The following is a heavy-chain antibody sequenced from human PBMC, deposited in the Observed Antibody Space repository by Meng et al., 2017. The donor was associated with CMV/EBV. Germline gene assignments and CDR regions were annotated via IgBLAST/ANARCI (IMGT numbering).Heavy chain of an antibody. D-gene: IGHD3-16*01. CDR3: AGSRPGGGACDY. CDR1: GASIKNDN. CDR2: IQVIGHT. J-gene: IGHJ4*02. V-gene: IGHV4-4*07. Sequence: QVKIQESGPGLVKPSESLSLTCIVSGASIKNDNRNWVRQPAGQGLEWIGLIQVIGHTVYNPSLKSRVTVSLDASKSQFSLTLNSVTAADTATYYCAGSRPGGGACDYWGQGILVTVSS.